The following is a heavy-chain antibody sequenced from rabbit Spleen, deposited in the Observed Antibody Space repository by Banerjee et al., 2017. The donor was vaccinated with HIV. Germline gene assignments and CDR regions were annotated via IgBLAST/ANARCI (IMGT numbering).Heavy chain of an antibody. D-gene: IGHD6-1*01. CDR2: IKAGGSGTT. J-gene: IGHJ4*01. V-gene: IGHV1S45*01. CDR3: ARDRGANGCNM. Sequence: QEQLEESGGDLVKPGASLTLTCTASGFDFSSSYWSCWVRQAPGKGLEWIACIKAGGSGTTYYASWAKGRFTISKTSSTTVTLEMTSLTAADTATYFCARDRGANGCNMWGPGTLVTVS. CDR1: GFDFSSSYW.